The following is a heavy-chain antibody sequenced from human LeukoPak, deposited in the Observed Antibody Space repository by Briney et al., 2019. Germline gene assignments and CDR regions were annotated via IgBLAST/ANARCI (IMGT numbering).Heavy chain of an antibody. CDR3: ARRLTQYDCFDP. V-gene: IGHV6-1*01. J-gene: IGHJ5*02. CDR1: GDIVSSNSVT. Sequence: SQTLSLTCAISGDIVSSNSVTRHWIRQSPSRGLEWLGRTYYRSTCYNDYAVSVRGRITVNPDTSKNQFSLHQNSVTPEDTAVYYCARRLTQYDCFDPWGQGILVTVSS. D-gene: IGHD2-2*01. CDR2: TYYRSTCYN.